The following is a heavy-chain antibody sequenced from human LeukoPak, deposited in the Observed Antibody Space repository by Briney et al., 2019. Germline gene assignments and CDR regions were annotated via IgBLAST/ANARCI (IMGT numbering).Heavy chain of an antibody. CDR3: ATVGRYFDWLSIPGRDWYFDL. D-gene: IGHD3-9*01. Sequence: GASVKVSCKASGYTFTSYDINWVQQATGQGLEWMGWMNPNSGNTGYAQKFQGRVTITRNTSISTAYMELSSLRSEDTAVYYCATVGRYFDWLSIPGRDWYFDLWGRGTLVTVSS. CDR2: MNPNSGNT. V-gene: IGHV1-8*03. J-gene: IGHJ2*01. CDR1: GYTFTSYD.